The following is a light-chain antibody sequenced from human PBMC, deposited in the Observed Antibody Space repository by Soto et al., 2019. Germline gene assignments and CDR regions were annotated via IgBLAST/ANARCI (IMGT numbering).Light chain of an antibody. J-gene: IGKJ2*01. CDR1: QSVDNNY. CDR2: GAS. Sequence: EIVLTQSPGTLSLSPGESATLSCRASQSVDNNYVAWYQQKPGQAPTLLIHGASYRAAGIPDRFSGSGSGTDFTLTISRLEPEDFAVFHCQQYGNSQYTFDQGTKLEI. V-gene: IGKV3-20*01. CDR3: QQYGNSQYT.